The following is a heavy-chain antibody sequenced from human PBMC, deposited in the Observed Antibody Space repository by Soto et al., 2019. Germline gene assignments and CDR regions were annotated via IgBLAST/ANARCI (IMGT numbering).Heavy chain of an antibody. Sequence: WWSMGLACAASGVTFCSHAMGWLRQAPGTEPEWVAFVDGSGADTSYADSVKGRFTISRDNSENSLYLHMNSLRAEDTGRYFCAKEIFAAAYAATSAFDLWGQGTLVTVSS. J-gene: IGHJ4*02. CDR3: AKEIFAAAYAATSAFDL. CDR2: VDGSGADT. V-gene: IGHV3-23*01. D-gene: IGHD2-8*01. CDR1: GVTFCSHA.